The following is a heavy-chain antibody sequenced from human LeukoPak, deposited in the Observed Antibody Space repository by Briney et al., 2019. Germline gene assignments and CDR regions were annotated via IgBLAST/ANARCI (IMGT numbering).Heavy chain of an antibody. V-gene: IGHV4-59*01. CDR2: TYYSGST. D-gene: IGHD2-2*01. CDR3: ARQVDCSSTSCYVLEPYFDH. Sequence: SETLSLTCTVSGGSISSYYWSWIRQPPGKGLEWIGYTYYSGSTNYNPSLKSRVTISVDTSKNQFSLKLSSVTAADTAVYYCARQVDCSSTSCYVLEPYFDHWGQGTLVTVSS. CDR1: GGSISSYY. J-gene: IGHJ4*02.